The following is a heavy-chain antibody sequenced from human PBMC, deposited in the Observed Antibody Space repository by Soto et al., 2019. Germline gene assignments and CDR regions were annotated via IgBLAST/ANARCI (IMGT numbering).Heavy chain of an antibody. D-gene: IGHD3-22*01. J-gene: IGHJ6*02. CDR1: GFTFSNAW. CDR2: IKSKTDGGTT. Sequence: EVQLVESGGGLVKPGGSLRLSCAASGFTFSNAWMSWVRQAPGKGLEWVGRIKSKTDGGTTDYAAPVKGRFTISRDDSKNTLYLQMNSLKTEDTAVYYCTTLPGLSTDSSGYYYYYGMDVWGQGTTVTVSS. CDR3: TTLPGLSTDSSGYYYYYGMDV. V-gene: IGHV3-15*01.